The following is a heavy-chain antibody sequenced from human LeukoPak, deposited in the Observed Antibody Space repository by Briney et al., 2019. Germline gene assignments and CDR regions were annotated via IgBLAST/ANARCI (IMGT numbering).Heavy chain of an antibody. V-gene: IGHV3-7*01. CDR3: ARERRATMTHYYFDY. CDR2: IKQDGSEK. Sequence: GGSLRLSCAASGFTFSSYWMSWVRQAPGKGLEWVANIKQDGSEKYYVDSVKGRFTISRDNARNSLYLQMNSLRAEDTAVYYCARERRATMTHYYFDYWGQGTLVTVSS. J-gene: IGHJ4*02. CDR1: GFTFSSYW. D-gene: IGHD3-22*01.